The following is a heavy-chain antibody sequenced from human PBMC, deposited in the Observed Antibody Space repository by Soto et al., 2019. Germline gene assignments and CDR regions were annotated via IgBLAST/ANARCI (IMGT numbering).Heavy chain of an antibody. D-gene: IGHD6-13*01. Sequence: EMQLVESGGGLVQPGGSLRLSCAASGFTFRSYSMNWVRQAPGKGLEWVSDISISSRTIYSADSVKGRFTISRDDAKNPLYRQMNSLRDEDTSVYYCAGDNGIADSFDPWGQGPLVTVSS. CDR3: AGDNGIADSFDP. J-gene: IGHJ5*02. V-gene: IGHV3-48*02. CDR1: GFTFRSYS. CDR2: ISISSRTI.